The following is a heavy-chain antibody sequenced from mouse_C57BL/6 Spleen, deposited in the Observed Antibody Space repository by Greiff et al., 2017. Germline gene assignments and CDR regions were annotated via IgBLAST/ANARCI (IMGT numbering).Heavy chain of an antibody. CDR3: ARGGYYGSSWFAY. CDR2: ISSGSSTI. D-gene: IGHD1-1*01. V-gene: IGHV5-17*01. CDR1: GFTFSDYG. J-gene: IGHJ3*01. Sequence: EVQGVESGGGLVKPGGSLKLSCAASGFTFSDYGMHWVRQAPEKGLEWVAYISSGSSTIYYADTVKGRFTISRDNAKNTLFLQMTSLRSEDTAMYYCARGGYYGSSWFAYWGQGTLVTVSA.